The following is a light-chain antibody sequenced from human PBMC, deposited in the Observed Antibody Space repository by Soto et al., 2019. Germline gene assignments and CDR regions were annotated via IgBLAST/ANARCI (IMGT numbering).Light chain of an antibody. CDR3: QQRSNWPYT. J-gene: IGKJ2*01. CDR2: DAS. CDR1: QSAGNF. Sequence: EIVMTQSPATLSVSPGETASLSCRASQSAGNFLAWYQQKPGQAPRLLIFDASNRATGIPARFSGSGSGTDFTLTISSLEPEDFAVYYCQQRSNWPYTFGQGTKVDI. V-gene: IGKV3-11*01.